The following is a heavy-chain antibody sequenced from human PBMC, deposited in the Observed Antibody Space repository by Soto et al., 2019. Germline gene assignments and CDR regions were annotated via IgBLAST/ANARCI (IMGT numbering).Heavy chain of an antibody. Sequence: QVQLQEAGPGLVKPSETLSLTCNVSGGSISSGGSYWSWIRQHPEKGLEWIGHFYYSGTTFYNPSLKSRATISLGTSRDQLSLRLTSVTAAYTAIYYCARLGSSSWAEGIDTWGQGTQVTVSS. V-gene: IGHV4-31*03. D-gene: IGHD6-13*01. CDR1: GGSISSGGSY. J-gene: IGHJ5*02. CDR3: ARLGSSSWAEGIDT. CDR2: FYYSGTT.